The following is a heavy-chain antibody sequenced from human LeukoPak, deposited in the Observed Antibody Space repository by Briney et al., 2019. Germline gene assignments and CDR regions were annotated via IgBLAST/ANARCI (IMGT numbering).Heavy chain of an antibody. V-gene: IGHV4-30-2*01. CDR2: IHHAGNT. D-gene: IGHD3-10*01. CDR3: ARSYSSDGSGSLHDY. CDR1: GGSINSGGYS. J-gene: IGHJ4*02. Sequence: SETLCLTCAVSGGSINSGGYSWTCIRHAPGQGLEWVGYIHHAGNTYYNSSLDSRATILPDTPRNQYSLRMSPVTATETAVYSCARSYSSDGSGSLHDYWGQGTLVTVSS.